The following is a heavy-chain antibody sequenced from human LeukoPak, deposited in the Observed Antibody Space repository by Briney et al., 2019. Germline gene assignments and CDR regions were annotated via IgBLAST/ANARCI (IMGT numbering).Heavy chain of an antibody. CDR3: ARQGREYCSSTGCSSGYYYMDV. CDR2: IYYSGST. V-gene: IGHV4-39*01. Sequence: SETLSLTCTVSGGSISSSSYYWGWIRQPPGKGLEWIGSIYYSGSTYYNPSLKSRVAISVDTSKNQFSLKLSSVTAADTAVYYCARQGREYCSSTGCSSGYYYMDVWGKGTTVTISS. CDR1: GGSISSSSYY. D-gene: IGHD2-2*01. J-gene: IGHJ6*03.